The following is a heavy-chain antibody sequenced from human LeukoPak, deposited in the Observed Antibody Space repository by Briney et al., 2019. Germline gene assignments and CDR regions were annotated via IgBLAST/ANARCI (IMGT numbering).Heavy chain of an antibody. V-gene: IGHV4-34*01. J-gene: IGHJ3*02. CDR3: ACPRVVVNGIDAFDI. CDR1: GGSFSGYY. CDR2: INYSGST. Sequence: SETLSLTCAVYGGSFSGYYWSWIRQPPGKGLEWIGEINYSGSTNYNPSLKSRVTISVDTSKNQFSLKLSSVTAADTAVYYFACPRVVVNGIDAFDIWGQGTMVTVSS. D-gene: IGHD3-22*01.